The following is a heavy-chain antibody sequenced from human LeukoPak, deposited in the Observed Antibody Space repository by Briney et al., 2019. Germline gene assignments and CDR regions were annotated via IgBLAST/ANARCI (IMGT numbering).Heavy chain of an antibody. CDR2: IYHSVTT. J-gene: IGHJ4*02. CDR1: GGSITSGGYS. D-gene: IGHD5-12*01. V-gene: IGHV4-30-2*01. Sequence: TSQTLSLTRAVSGGSITSGGYSWSWVRQPPGKALEWIGYIYHSVTTHYNPSLKSRVSISVDRSKNQFSLKLNSVTAADTAVYYYARAHSGYYYFDYWGQGTLVTVSS. CDR3: ARAHSGYYYFDY.